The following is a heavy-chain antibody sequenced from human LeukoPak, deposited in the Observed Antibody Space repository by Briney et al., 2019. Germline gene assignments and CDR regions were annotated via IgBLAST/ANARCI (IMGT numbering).Heavy chain of an antibody. D-gene: IGHD4-17*01. CDR2: IIPIFGTA. Sequence: GASVKVSCKASGGTFSSYAISWVRQAPGQGLEWMGGIIPIFGTANYAQKFQGRVTITADKSTSTAYMELSSLRSEDTAVYYCARDGDYGDYVGNWFDPWGRGTLVTVSS. CDR1: GGTFSSYA. CDR3: ARDGDYGDYVGNWFDP. V-gene: IGHV1-69*06. J-gene: IGHJ5*02.